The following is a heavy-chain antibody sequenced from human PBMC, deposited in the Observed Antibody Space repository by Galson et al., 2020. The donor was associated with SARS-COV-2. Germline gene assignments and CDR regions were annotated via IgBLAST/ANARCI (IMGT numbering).Heavy chain of an antibody. V-gene: IGHV4-59*08. J-gene: IGHJ6*03. D-gene: IGHD6-13*01. CDR1: GGSINNYY. CDR3: ARHPFSSRLYQYFYMDV. Sequence: SETLSLTCTVSGGSINNYYWSWIRQPPGKGLEWIGYIYFSGSTNYNPSLKSRATILVDRSKNQFSLKMISVTAADTAVYYCARHPFSSRLYQYFYMDVWGKGTTVTVSS. CDR2: IYFSGST.